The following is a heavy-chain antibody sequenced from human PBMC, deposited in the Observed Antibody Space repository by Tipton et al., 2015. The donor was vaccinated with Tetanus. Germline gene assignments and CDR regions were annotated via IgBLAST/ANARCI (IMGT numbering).Heavy chain of an antibody. CDR1: GGSISSSSYY. J-gene: IGHJ4*02. D-gene: IGHD6-13*01. CDR2: IYYSGST. CDR3: ASDSSWYDY. Sequence: LRLSCTVSGGSISSSSYYWGWIRQPPGKGLEWIGSIYYSGSTYYNPSLKSRVTISVDTSKNQFSLKLSSVTAADTAAYYCASDSSWYDYWGQGTLVTVSS. V-gene: IGHV4-39*01.